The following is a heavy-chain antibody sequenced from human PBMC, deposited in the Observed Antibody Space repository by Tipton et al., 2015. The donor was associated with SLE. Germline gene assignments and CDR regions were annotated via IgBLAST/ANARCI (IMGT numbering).Heavy chain of an antibody. V-gene: IGHV4-34*01. CDR1: GGAFSGYY. CDR2: INHSGSA. CDR3: ARAPGPDGYFDL. J-gene: IGHJ2*01. Sequence: GSLRLSCAVYGGAFSGYYWSWIRQPPGKGLEWIGEINHSGSAKYNPSLKSRVTVSVDTSKNQFSLKLSSVTAADTAVYYCARAPGPDGYFDLWGRGTLVTVSS.